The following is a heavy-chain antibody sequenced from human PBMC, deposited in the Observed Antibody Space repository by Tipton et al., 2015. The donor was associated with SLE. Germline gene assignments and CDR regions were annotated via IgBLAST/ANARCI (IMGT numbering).Heavy chain of an antibody. CDR2: IYHSGST. CDR3: ARGSFMDV. Sequence: TLSLTCTVSGYSISSGYYWGWIRQPPGKGLEWIGSIYHSGSTYSNPSLKSRVTISVDTSKNQFSLRLSSETAADTAVYYCARGSFMDVWGKGTTVTVSS. J-gene: IGHJ6*03. V-gene: IGHV4-38-2*02. CDR1: GYSISSGYY.